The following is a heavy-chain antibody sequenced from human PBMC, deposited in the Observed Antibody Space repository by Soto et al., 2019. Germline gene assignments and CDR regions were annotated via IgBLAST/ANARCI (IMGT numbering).Heavy chain of an antibody. V-gene: IGHV3-23*01. D-gene: IGHD2-2*01. J-gene: IGHJ4*01. Sequence: GGSLRLSCAASGFGFTFSTSAMSWVRQAPGKGLEWVSTFRESGGTTHYANSVKGRFTISRDTSKNMLYLQMNSLRAEDTAIYSCAKDAHWAIISPTQDYWGNGTLVTVSS. CDR1: GFGFTFSTSA. CDR2: FRESGGTT. CDR3: AKDAHWAIISPTQDY.